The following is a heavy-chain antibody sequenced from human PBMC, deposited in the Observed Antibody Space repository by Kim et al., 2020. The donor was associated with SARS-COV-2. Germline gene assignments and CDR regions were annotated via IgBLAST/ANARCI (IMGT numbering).Heavy chain of an antibody. CDR1: GIPFSNAW. V-gene: IGHV3-15*01. CDR2: IKSKSDGGTA. CDR3: TTVSIR. J-gene: IGHJ4*02. D-gene: IGHD3-16*01. Sequence: GGSLRLSCAVSGIPFSNAWFNWVRQAPGKGLEWVGRIKSKSDGGTADLAAPVKGRFAISRDDSKNTWYLLMNSLRTDDSAVYYFTTVSIRWGQGTRATVS.